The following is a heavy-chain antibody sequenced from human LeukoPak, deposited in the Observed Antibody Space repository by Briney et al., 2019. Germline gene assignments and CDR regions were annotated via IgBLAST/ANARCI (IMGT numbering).Heavy chain of an antibody. CDR3: ARHEGLERQRFAFDI. V-gene: IGHV4-4*07. CDR2: IYTSGST. Sequence: SETLSLTCTVSGGSISSYYWSWIRQPAGKGLEWIGRIYTSGSTNYNPSLKSRVTISVDTSKNQFSLKLSSVTAADTAVYYCARHEGLERQRFAFDIWGQGTMVTVSS. CDR1: GGSISSYY. D-gene: IGHD1-1*01. J-gene: IGHJ3*02.